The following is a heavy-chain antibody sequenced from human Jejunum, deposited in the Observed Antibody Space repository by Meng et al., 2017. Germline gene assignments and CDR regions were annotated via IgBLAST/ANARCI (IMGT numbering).Heavy chain of an antibody. CDR3: ARDVGWVLFDY. CDR2: IVSDGGIT. CDR1: GFNFGDYQ. J-gene: IGHJ4*02. D-gene: IGHD2-8*02. V-gene: IGHV3-74*01. Sequence: GESLKISCGASGFNFGDYQMHWVRQSPGKGLEWISRIVSDGGITNYADSVKGRFTISRDNAKNTLYLQMNSLGADDTAVYYCARDVGWVLFDYWGQGALVTVSS.